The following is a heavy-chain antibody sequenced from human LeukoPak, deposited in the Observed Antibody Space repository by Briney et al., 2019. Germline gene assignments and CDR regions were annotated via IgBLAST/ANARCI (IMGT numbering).Heavy chain of an antibody. CDR2: IYPGDSDT. CDR1: GYSFTSYW. D-gene: IGHD2-21*02. V-gene: IGHV5-51*01. CDR3: ARLGAYCGGDCYSGFDY. Sequence: GESLKISCKGSGYSFTSYWIGWVRQMPGKGLEWMGIIYPGDSDTRYSPSFQGQVTTSADKSISTAYLQWSSLKASDTAMYYCARLGAYCGGDCYSGFDYWSQGTLVTVSS. J-gene: IGHJ4*02.